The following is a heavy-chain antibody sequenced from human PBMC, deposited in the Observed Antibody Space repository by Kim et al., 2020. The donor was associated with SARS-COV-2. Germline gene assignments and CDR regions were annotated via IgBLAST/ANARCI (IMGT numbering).Heavy chain of an antibody. CDR1: GGSISSSSFY. J-gene: IGHJ4*01. CDR2: IHHTGSN. CDR3: ARQRRPGGDYDFDY. D-gene: IGHD4-17*01. Sequence: SETLSLTCTVSGGSISSSSFYWGWLRQPPGKGLEWIGNIHHTGSNYHTPYLKSRVTISDDTYKNQFHLKLGSVSAAVTAVYYCARQRRPGGDYDFDY. V-gene: IGHV4-39*01.